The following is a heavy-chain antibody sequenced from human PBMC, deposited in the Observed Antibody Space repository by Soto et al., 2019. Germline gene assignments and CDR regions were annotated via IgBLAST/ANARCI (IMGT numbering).Heavy chain of an antibody. D-gene: IGHD4-17*01. CDR2: IHPNGGST. CDR3: ARDIRALTTSSNFDS. Sequence: ASVKVSCKASGYTFTGYYMHWVRQAPGQGLEWMGVIHPNGGSTRYAQIFQGRVTMTRDTSTSTVYMELSSLRSEDTAMYYCARDIRALTTSSNFDSWGHGTLVTVSS. CDR1: GYTFTGYY. V-gene: IGHV1-46*03. J-gene: IGHJ4*01.